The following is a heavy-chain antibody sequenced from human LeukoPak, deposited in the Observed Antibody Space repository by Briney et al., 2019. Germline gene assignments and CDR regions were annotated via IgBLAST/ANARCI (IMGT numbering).Heavy chain of an antibody. CDR2: IIPMFGIA. J-gene: IGHJ4*02. Sequence: SVKVSCKASGGTFSRYAISWVRQAPGQGLEWMGGIIPMFGIANYAQKFQGRVTITADESTSTAYMELSSLRSEDTAVYYCARDSWGIAVAGGFDYWGQGTLVTVSS. CDR1: GGTFSRYA. D-gene: IGHD6-19*01. CDR3: ARDSWGIAVAGGFDY. V-gene: IGHV1-69*13.